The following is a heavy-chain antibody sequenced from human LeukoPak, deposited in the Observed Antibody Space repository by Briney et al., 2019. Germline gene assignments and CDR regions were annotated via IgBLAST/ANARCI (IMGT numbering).Heavy chain of an antibody. V-gene: IGHV3-23*01. J-gene: IGHJ6*02. CDR1: GFSVSSNF. CDR3: AKAEDIPGNYYYYYGMDV. Sequence: GGSLRLSCAASGFSVSSNFMSWVRQAPGKGLEWVSGLSGSDVETYYAGSVKGRFTISRDNSKNTLYLQMNSLRAEDTAVYYCAKAEDIPGNYYYYYGMDVWGQGTTVTVSS. CDR2: LSGSDVET. D-gene: IGHD2-15*01.